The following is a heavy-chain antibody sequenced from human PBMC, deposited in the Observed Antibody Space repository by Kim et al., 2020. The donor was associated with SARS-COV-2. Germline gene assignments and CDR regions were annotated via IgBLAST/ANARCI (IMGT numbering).Heavy chain of an antibody. V-gene: IGHV3-48*03. J-gene: IGHJ4*02. D-gene: IGHD6-13*01. CDR2: ISSSGSTI. CDR1: GFTFSSYE. CDR3: ARIPGIAAAGPPAPYFDY. Sequence: GGSLRLSCAASGFTFSSYEMNWVRQAPGKGLEWVSYISSSGSTIYYADSVKGRFTISRDNAKNSLYLQMNSLRAEDTAVYYCARIPGIAAAGPPAPYFDYWGQGTLVTVSS.